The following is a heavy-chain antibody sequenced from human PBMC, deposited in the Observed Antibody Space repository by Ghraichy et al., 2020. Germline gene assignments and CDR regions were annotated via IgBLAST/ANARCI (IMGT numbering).Heavy chain of an antibody. CDR1: GYTFTSYA. CDR3: ARELVVVVAATPAYYGMDV. D-gene: IGHD2-15*01. V-gene: IGHV7-4-1*02. J-gene: IGHJ6*02. Sequence: ASVKVSCKASGYTFTSYAMNWVRQAPGQGLEWMGWINTNTGNPTYAQGFTGRFVFSLDTSVSTAYLQISSLKAEDTAVYYCARELVVVVAATPAYYGMDVWGQGTTVTVSS. CDR2: INTNTGNP.